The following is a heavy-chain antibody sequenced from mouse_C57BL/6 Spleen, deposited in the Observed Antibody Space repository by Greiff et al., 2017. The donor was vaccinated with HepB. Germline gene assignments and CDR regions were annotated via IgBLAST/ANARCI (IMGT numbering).Heavy chain of an antibody. D-gene: IGHD1-1*01. CDR2: ISSGSSTI. CDR3: ARRYYGSGDYAMDY. J-gene: IGHJ4*01. Sequence: EVKLVESGGGLVKPGGSLKLSCAASGFTFSDYGMHWVRQAPEKGLEWVAYISSGSSTIYYADTVKGRFTISRDNAKNTLFLQMTSLRSEDTAMYYCARRYYGSGDYAMDYWGQGTSVTVSS. V-gene: IGHV5-17*01. CDR1: GFTFSDYG.